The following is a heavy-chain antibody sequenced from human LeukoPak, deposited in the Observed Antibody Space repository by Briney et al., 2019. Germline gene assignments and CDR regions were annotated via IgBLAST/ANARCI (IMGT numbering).Heavy chain of an antibody. Sequence: ASVKVSCKASGYTFTSYDINWVRQAPGQGLEWMGWINPNSGGTNYAQKFQGRVTMTRDTSISTAYMELSRLRSDDTAVYYCARGVTAGATWTYWGQGALVTVSS. V-gene: IGHV1-2*02. CDR1: GYTFTSYD. CDR3: ARGVTAGATWTY. J-gene: IGHJ4*02. CDR2: INPNSGGT. D-gene: IGHD1-26*01.